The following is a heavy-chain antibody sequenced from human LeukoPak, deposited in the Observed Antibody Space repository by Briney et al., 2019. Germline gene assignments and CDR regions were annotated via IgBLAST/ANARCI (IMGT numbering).Heavy chain of an antibody. Sequence: GGSLRLSCVVSGFTFSTSAMTWVRQAPGKGLEWVSGISISGGTTYYADSVEGRFTISRDNSKNTLYLQMNSLRAEDAAVYYCAKEEIPNDYWGQGTLVTVSS. D-gene: IGHD2-2*02. CDR3: AKEEIPNDY. J-gene: IGHJ4*02. CDR1: GFTFSTSA. CDR2: ISISGGTT. V-gene: IGHV3-23*01.